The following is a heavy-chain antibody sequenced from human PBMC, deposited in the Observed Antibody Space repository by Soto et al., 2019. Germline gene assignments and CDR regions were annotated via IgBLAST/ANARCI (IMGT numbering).Heavy chain of an antibody. CDR2: ISGSGGST. Sequence: GGSLRLSCAASGFTFSSYAMILVRQAPGKGLEWVSAISGSGGSTYYADSVKGRFTISRDNSKNTLYLQMNSLRAEDTAVYYCAKVCSSTSCYETFDYWGQGTLVTVSS. D-gene: IGHD2-2*01. CDR3: AKVCSSTSCYETFDY. CDR1: GFTFSSYA. V-gene: IGHV3-23*01. J-gene: IGHJ4*02.